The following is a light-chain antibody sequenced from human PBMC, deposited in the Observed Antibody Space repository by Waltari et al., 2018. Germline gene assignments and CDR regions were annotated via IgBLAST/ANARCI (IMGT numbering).Light chain of an antibody. J-gene: IGLJ2*01. V-gene: IGLV3-1*01. CDR1: KLGDKY. CDR3: QAWDNSTVV. Sequence: SYELTQPPSVSVSPGQTASIACSGDKLGDKYACWYQQKPGQSPVMVIYQDNKRPSGIPERVAGSNSGNTATLTISGTQAMDEADYYCQAWDNSTVVFGGGTKVTVL. CDR2: QDN.